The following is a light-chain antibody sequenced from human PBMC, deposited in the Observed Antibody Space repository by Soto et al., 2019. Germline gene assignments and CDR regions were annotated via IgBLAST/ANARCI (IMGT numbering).Light chain of an antibody. V-gene: IGKV1-39*01. J-gene: IGKJ5*01. CDR1: QSISSY. CDR3: QQSYSTPT. Sequence: DIQMTQSPSSLSASVGDRVTITCRASQSISSYLNWYQQKPGKAPKLLIYAASSLQSGVPSRYSGNGSGTDFTLTIGGLQPEDFATYYCQQSYSTPTFGQGTRLEI. CDR2: AAS.